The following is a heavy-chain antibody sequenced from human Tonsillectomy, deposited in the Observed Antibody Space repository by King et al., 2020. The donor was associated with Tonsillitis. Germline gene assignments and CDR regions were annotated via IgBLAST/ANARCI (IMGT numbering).Heavy chain of an antibody. CDR3: ARGPRAKWQQLVRRYFDY. CDR2: INHSGST. CDR1: GGSFSGYY. V-gene: IGHV4-34*01. D-gene: IGHD6-13*01. J-gene: IGHJ4*02. Sequence: VQLQQWGAGLLKPSETLSLTCAVYGGSFSGYYWSWIRQPPGKGLEWIGEINHSGSTNYNPSLKSRVTISVDTSKNQFSLKLSSVTAADTAVYYCARGPRAKWQQLVRRYFDYWGQGTLVTVSS.